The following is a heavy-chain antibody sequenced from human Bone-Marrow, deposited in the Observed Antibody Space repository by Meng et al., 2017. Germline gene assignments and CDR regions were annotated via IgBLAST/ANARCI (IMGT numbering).Heavy chain of an antibody. V-gene: IGHV1-18*01. Sequence: ASVKVSCKASGYTFTSYGISWVRQAPGQGLEWMGWISAYNGNTNYAQKLQGRVTMTTDTSTSTAYTELRSLRSDDTAVYYCARDWVSRYFDWLPHSIDYWGQGTLVTVSS. CDR3: ARDWVSRYFDWLPHSIDY. CDR1: GYTFTSYG. J-gene: IGHJ4*02. CDR2: ISAYNGNT. D-gene: IGHD3-9*01.